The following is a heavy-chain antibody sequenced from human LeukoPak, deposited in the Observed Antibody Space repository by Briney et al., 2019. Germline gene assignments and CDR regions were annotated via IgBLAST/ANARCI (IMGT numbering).Heavy chain of an antibody. Sequence: GGSLRLSCAASGFTFSGYAMHWVRQAPGKGLEWVAFIRYDGSNKYYADSVKGRFTISRDNSKNTLYLQMNSLRAEDTAVYYCAKDRGRLFDYWGQGTLVTVSS. CDR1: GFTFSGYA. D-gene: IGHD3-10*01. CDR2: IRYDGSNK. V-gene: IGHV3-30*02. J-gene: IGHJ4*02. CDR3: AKDRGRLFDY.